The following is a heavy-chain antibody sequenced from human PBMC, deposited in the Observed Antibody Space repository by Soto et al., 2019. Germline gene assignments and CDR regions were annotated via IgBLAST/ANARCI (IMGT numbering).Heavy chain of an antibody. D-gene: IGHD6-19*01. CDR3: ASATSIAVAGKEK. CDR1: GDTVTNYG. V-gene: IGHV1-18*01. CDR2: ISFYNGNT. J-gene: IGHJ4*02. Sequence: QVQLVQSGGEVKKPGASVKVSCKASGDTVTNYGISWVRQAPGQGLEWMGWISFYNGNTNYAQKLQGRDTMTTDTSTSTAYMELRSLRSDDTAVYYCASATSIAVAGKEKWGQGTLVTVSS.